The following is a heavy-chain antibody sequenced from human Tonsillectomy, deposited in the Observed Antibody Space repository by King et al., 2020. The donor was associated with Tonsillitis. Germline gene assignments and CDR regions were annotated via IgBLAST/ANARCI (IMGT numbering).Heavy chain of an antibody. CDR2: ISYDGSNK. V-gene: IGHV3-30*04. D-gene: IGHD3-10*01. CDR3: ARDPTMVRGGYYYGMDV. Sequence: VQLVQSGSELKKPGASVKVSCKASGYTFKNYAINWVRQAPGRGLEWVAVISYDGSNKYYADSVKGRFTISRDNSKNTLYLQMNSLRAEDTAVYYCARDPTMVRGGYYYGMDVWGQGTTVTVSS. J-gene: IGHJ6*02. CDR1: GYTFKNYA.